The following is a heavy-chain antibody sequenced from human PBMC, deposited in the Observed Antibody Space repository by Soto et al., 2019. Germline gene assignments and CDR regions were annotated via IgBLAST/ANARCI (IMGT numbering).Heavy chain of an antibody. CDR3: ARDHAPYYDSSGPGDY. CDR2: ISYDGSNK. J-gene: IGHJ4*02. Sequence: GGSLRLSCAASGFTFSSYAMHWVRQAPGKGLEWVAVISYDGSNKYYADSVKGRFTISRDNSKNTLYLQMSSLRAEDTAVYYCARDHAPYYDSSGPGDYWGQGTLVTVSS. CDR1: GFTFSSYA. V-gene: IGHV3-30-3*01. D-gene: IGHD3-22*01.